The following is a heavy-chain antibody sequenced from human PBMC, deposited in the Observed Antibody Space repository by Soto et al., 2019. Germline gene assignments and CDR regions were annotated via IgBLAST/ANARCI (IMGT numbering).Heavy chain of an antibody. V-gene: IGHV4-34*03. CDR2: INHSGGT. CDR1: GGSFSAYY. J-gene: IGHJ4*02. D-gene: IGHD3-10*01. Sequence: PSETLSLTCAVYGGSFSAYYWSWIRQPPGKGLEWIGEINHSGGTSYNPSLKSRVTISVDTSKSQFSLKLSSVTAADTAVYYCHGDYYGSGSLDYWGQGTLVTVSS. CDR3: HGDYYGSGSLDY.